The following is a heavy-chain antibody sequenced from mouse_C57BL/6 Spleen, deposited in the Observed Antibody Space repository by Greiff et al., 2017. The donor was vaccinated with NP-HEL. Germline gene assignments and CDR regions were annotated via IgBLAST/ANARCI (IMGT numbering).Heavy chain of an antibody. Sequence: EVQRVESGPGLVKPSQSLSLTCSVTGYSITSGYYWNWIRQFPGNKLEWMGYISYDGSNNYNPSLKNRISITRDTSKNQFFLKLNSVTTEDTATYYCARMHDTGMDYWGQGTSVTVSS. V-gene: IGHV3-6*01. CDR1: GYSITSGYY. CDR3: ARMHDTGMDY. D-gene: IGHD2-3*01. CDR2: ISYDGSN. J-gene: IGHJ4*01.